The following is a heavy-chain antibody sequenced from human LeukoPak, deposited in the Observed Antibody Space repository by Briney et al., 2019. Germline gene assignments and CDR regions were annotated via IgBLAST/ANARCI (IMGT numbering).Heavy chain of an antibody. Sequence: SETLSLTCSVSGGSVGSNYWSWVRQPPGKGLEWIGYISYSGDTKYNPSLRSRLSMSVDTSKNQCSLMLTSVTAADTAVYYCARGSGWYPHWGQGTLVTVSS. V-gene: IGHV4-59*02. D-gene: IGHD6-19*01. CDR2: ISYSGDT. CDR1: GGSVGSNY. J-gene: IGHJ1*01. CDR3: ARGSGWYPH.